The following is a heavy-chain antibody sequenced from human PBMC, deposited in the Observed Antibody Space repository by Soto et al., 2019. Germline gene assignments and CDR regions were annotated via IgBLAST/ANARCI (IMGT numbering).Heavy chain of an antibody. CDR1: GGTFSSYA. J-gene: IGHJ4*02. CDR2: IIPIFGTA. V-gene: IGHV1-69*13. Sequence: ASVKVSCKASGGTFSSYAISWVRQAPGQGLEWMGGIIPIFGTANYAQKFQGRVTITADESTSTAYMELSSLRSEDTAVYYCARHGGYCSGASCYRLDYWGQGTLVTVSS. CDR3: ARHGGYCSGASCYRLDY. D-gene: IGHD2-15*01.